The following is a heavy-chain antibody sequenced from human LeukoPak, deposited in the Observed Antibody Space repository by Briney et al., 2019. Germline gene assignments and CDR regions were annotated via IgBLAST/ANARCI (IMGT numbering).Heavy chain of an antibody. CDR2: VYHNGET. V-gene: IGHV4-38-2*02. J-gene: IGHJ6*03. D-gene: IGHD1-26*01. Sequence: SETLSLTCTVSGYSISTNYYWAWIRQSPGTGLEWIGSVYHNGETYYNPSLKSRVIISVDTSKNEFSLRLPSVTAADTAVFYCVTPRSWELSDMAVWGKGTTVIVSS. CDR1: GYSISTNYY. CDR3: VTPRSWELSDMAV.